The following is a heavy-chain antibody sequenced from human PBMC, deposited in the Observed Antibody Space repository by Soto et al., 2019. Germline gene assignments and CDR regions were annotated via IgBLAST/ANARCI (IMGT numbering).Heavy chain of an antibody. D-gene: IGHD5-18*01. CDR1: GGTFSSYA. J-gene: IGHJ6*02. V-gene: IGHV1-69*06. CDR2: IIPIFGTA. CDR3: ARGLGTDTAMVNYYYGMDV. Sequence: SVKVSCKASGGTFSSYAISWVRQAPGQGLEWMGGIIPIFGTANYAQKFQGRVTITADKSTSTAYMELSSLRSEDTAVYYCARGLGTDTAMVNYYYGMDVWGQGTTVTAP.